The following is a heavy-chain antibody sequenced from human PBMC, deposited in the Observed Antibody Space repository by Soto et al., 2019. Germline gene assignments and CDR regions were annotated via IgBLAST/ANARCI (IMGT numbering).Heavy chain of an antibody. J-gene: IGHJ6*02. D-gene: IGHD5-12*01. Sequence: EVQLLESGGGLIQPGGSLRLSCAASGFNFSNYAMTWVRQAPGRGLEWVSAVSATGGSTYYADSVKGRFTISRDNSKNTLYLQVNSLRAEDTALYCCATALRGGRGYMYYYYGLDVWGQGTTVTVSS. CDR2: VSATGGST. V-gene: IGHV3-23*01. CDR3: ATALRGGRGYMYYYYGLDV. CDR1: GFNFSNYA.